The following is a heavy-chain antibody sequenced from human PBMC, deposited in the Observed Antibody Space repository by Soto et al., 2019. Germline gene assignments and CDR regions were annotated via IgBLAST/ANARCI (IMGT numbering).Heavy chain of an antibody. V-gene: IGHV1-3*01. J-gene: IGHJ6*02. Sequence: ASVKVSCKASGYTFTSYAMHWVRQAPGQRLEWMGWINAGNGNTKYSQKFQGWVTMTRDTSISTAYMELSRLRSDGTAVYYCARGNYYDSSGYYGFYYYYGMDVWGQGTTVTVSS. CDR3: ARGNYYDSSGYYGFYYYYGMDV. CDR2: INAGNGNT. D-gene: IGHD3-22*01. CDR1: GYTFTSYA.